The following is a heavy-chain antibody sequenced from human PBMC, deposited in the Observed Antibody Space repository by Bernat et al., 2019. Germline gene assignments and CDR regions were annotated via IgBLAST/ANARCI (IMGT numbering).Heavy chain of an antibody. V-gene: IGHV5-51*01. D-gene: IGHD2-15*01. CDR3: ARRGYCSGGGCYSAAFDI. J-gene: IGHJ3*02. CDR1: GYSFTSYW. CDR2: IFPGDSDI. Sequence: EVQLVQPGAEVKKPGESLKISCKGSGYSFTSYWIAWVRQMPGKGLEWMGIIFPGDSDIRYSPSFEGQVTISADKSISTAYLQWSSLKASDTAMYYCARRGYCSGGGCYSAAFDIWGQGTMVTISS.